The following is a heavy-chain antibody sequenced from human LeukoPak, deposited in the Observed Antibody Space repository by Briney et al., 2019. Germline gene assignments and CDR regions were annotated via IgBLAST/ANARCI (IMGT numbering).Heavy chain of an antibody. CDR3: ARHGSSALSPEFDF. CDR1: GYSFTDYC. J-gene: IGHJ4*02. D-gene: IGHD3-22*01. Sequence: GESLKISCKGSGYSFTDYCIGWVRQMPGKGLEWMGIIFPGDSDTRYSPSVQVQVTISADKSIGTAYMQWSSLRASDTAIYYCARHGSSALSPEFDFWGQGTLVTVSS. V-gene: IGHV5-51*01. CDR2: IFPGDSDT.